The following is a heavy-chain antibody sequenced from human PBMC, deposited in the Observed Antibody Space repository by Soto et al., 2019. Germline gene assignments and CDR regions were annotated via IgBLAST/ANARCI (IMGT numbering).Heavy chain of an antibody. Sequence: GXSVKVSCKASVYSFTSLDINWVRQTAGQGLEWMGWIQPSTGRTGYAQKFQGRVTMTRDTSINTAYMELTTLTSDDTAFYYCARGVSAGVDYWGQGTLVTVSS. CDR2: IQPSTGRT. V-gene: IGHV1-8*01. D-gene: IGHD1-26*01. J-gene: IGHJ4*02. CDR3: ARGVSAGVDY. CDR1: VYSFTSLD.